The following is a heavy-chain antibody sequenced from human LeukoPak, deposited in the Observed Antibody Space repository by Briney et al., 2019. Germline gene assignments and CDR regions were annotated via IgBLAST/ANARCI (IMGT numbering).Heavy chain of an antibody. J-gene: IGHJ4*02. D-gene: IGHD3-3*01. CDR2: ISYDGSNK. V-gene: IGHV3-30-3*01. CDR3: AREYTYYDFWSGLDY. Sequence: PGRSLRLSCAASGFTFSSYAMHWVRQAPGKGLEWVAVISYDGSNKYYADSVKGRFTISRDNSKNTLYLQMNSLRAEDTAVYYCAREYTYYDFWSGLDYWGQGTLVTVSS. CDR1: GFTFSSYA.